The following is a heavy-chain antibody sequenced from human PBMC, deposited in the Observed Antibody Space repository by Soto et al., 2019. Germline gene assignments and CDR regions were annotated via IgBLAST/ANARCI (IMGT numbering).Heavy chain of an antibody. J-gene: IGHJ6*02. CDR2: INPNSGGT. Sequence: GASVKVSCKASGYTFTGYYMHWVRQAPGQGLEWMAWINPNSGGTNYAQKFQGRVTMTRDTSISTAYMELSRLRSDDTAVYYCARGWYTRSDNYYYYYGMDVWGQGTTVTVSS. V-gene: IGHV1-2*02. D-gene: IGHD6-13*01. CDR1: GYTFTGYY. CDR3: ARGWYTRSDNYYYYYGMDV.